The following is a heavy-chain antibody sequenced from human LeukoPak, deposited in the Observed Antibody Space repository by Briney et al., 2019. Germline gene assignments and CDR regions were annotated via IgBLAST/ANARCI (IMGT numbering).Heavy chain of an antibody. D-gene: IGHD2-2*01. CDR2: ISGSGDTT. V-gene: IGHV3-23*01. CDR1: GFTFRSYA. CDR3: AKVGARGCSSSTCFIY. J-gene: IGHJ4*02. Sequence: PGGSLRLSCAASGFTFRSYAMSWVRQAPGKGLEWVSSISGSGDTTYYADSVKGRFTISSDNSKNTLYLQMNSLRPEDTAVYYCAKVGARGCSSSTCFIYWGQGTLVTVSS.